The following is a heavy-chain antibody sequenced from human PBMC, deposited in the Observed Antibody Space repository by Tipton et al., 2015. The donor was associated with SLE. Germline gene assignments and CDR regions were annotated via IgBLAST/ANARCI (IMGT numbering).Heavy chain of an antibody. J-gene: IGHJ4*02. CDR3: ASAASDYINYSA. Sequence: RSLRLSCAASGFTFSSYGMHWVRQAPGKGLEWVAVISYDGSNKYYADSVKGRFTISRDNSKHTLYLQMNSLRAEDTAVYYCASAASDYINYSAWGQGTLVTVSS. CDR2: ISYDGSNK. D-gene: IGHD4-11*01. V-gene: IGHV3-30*19. CDR1: GFTFSSYG.